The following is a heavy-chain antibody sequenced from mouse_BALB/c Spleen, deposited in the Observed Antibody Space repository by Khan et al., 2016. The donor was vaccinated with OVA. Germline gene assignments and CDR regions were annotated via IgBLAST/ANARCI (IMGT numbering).Heavy chain of an antibody. CDR3: TRDRNSYGSSFYFDY. D-gene: IGHD1-1*01. J-gene: IGHJ2*01. CDR1: GFTFSSYS. Sequence: EVQLVESGGGLVKPGGSLRLSCEASGFTFSSYSMSWVRQTPEKRLEWVATITSGGSYTYYPDSVQGRFTISRDNAKNTLYLQMSSLKSEDTAIYYCTRDRNSYGSSFYFDYWGQGTTLTVSS. CDR2: ITSGGSYT. V-gene: IGHV5-6-4*01.